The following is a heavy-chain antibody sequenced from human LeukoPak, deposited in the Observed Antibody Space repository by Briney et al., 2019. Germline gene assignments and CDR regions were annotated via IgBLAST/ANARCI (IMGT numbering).Heavy chain of an antibody. D-gene: IGHD6-13*01. CDR2: IYHSGST. J-gene: IGHJ1*01. CDR1: GGSISSGGYS. V-gene: IGHV4-30-2*01. CDR3: ARDSGVAAASAEYFQH. Sequence: SETLSLTCAVSGGSISSGGYSWSWIRQPPGKGLEWIGYIYHSGSTYYNPSLKSRVTISVDTSKNQFSLKLSSVTAADTAVYYCARDSGVAAASAEYFQHWGQGTLVTVSS.